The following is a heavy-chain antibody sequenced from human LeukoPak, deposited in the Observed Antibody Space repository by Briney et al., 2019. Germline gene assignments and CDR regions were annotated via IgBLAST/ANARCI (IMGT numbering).Heavy chain of an antibody. Sequence: GSSVKVSCKASGGTFSSYAISWVRQAPGQGLEWMGRIIPILGIANYAQKFQGRVTITADKSTSTAYMELSSLRSEDTAVYYCARCRRDIVSLLYQDYYMDVWGKGTTVTVSS. D-gene: IGHD2-15*01. V-gene: IGHV1-69*04. CDR1: GGTFSSYA. CDR2: IIPILGIA. J-gene: IGHJ6*03. CDR3: ARCRRDIVSLLYQDYYMDV.